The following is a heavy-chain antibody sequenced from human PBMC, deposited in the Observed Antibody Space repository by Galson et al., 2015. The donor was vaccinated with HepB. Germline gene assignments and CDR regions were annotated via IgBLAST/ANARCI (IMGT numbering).Heavy chain of an antibody. J-gene: IGHJ4*02. CDR3: ARVEGGFDS. V-gene: IGHV3-48*04. D-gene: IGHD1-1*01. CDR1: GFTFSYYS. CDR2: ISTTGSTL. Sequence: SLRLSCAASGFTFSYYSMNWVRQAPGKGLEWISYISTTGSTLYYADSVRGRFTISRDNAKNSLFLQSNNLRAEDTGIYYCARVEGGFDSWGQGTLVTVSS.